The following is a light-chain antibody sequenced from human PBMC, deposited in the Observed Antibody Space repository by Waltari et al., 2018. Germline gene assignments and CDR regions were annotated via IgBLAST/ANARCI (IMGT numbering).Light chain of an antibody. V-gene: IGLV1-44*01. Sequence: QSVLTQPPSASGTPGQRVTISCSGSSSNIGGNIVNWYRQVPGTAPKLLIHSNGLRPSGVPDRFSGSKSDTSASLAISGLQSEDEADYYCVAWDDTLSGMVFGGGTKLTVL. J-gene: IGLJ3*02. CDR3: VAWDDTLSGMV. CDR2: SNG. CDR1: SSNIGGNI.